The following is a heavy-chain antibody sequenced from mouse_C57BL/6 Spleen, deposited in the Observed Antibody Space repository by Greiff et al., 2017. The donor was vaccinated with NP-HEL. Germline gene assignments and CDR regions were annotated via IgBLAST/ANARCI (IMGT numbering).Heavy chain of an antibody. CDR1: GYAFSSSW. Sequence: QVQLKQSGPELVKPGASVKISCKASGYAFSSSWMNWVKQRPGKGLEWIGRIYPGDGDTNYNGKFKGKATLTADKSSSTAYMQLSSLTSEDSAVYFCARPHHYGSSPFYAMDYWGQGTSVTVSS. J-gene: IGHJ4*01. D-gene: IGHD1-1*01. V-gene: IGHV1-82*01. CDR3: ARPHHYGSSPFYAMDY. CDR2: IYPGDGDT.